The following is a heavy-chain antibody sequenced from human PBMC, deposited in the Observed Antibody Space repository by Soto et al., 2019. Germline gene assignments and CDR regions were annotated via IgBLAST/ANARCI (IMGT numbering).Heavy chain of an antibody. CDR1: GFTFSIYA. D-gene: IGHD3-10*01. Sequence: QSGGSLRLSCAASGFTFSIYAMSWVRQAPGKGLEWVSVISGSGGSTYYADSVKGRFTISRDNSKNTVYLQMNSLRAEDTAVYYCAKVRLWPSGFDPWGQGTLVTVSS. V-gene: IGHV3-23*01. CDR3: AKVRLWPSGFDP. CDR2: ISGSGGST. J-gene: IGHJ5*02.